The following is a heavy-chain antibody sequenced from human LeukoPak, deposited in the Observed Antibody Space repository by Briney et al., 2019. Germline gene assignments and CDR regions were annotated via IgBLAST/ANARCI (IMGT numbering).Heavy chain of an antibody. CDR2: ISSSSSYI. Sequence: GGSLRLSCAASGFTFSSYSMNWVRQAPGKGLEWVSSISSSSSYIYYADSVKGRFTISRDNAKNSLYLQMNSLRAEDTAVYYRARGFGYEPDDDYWGQGTLVTVSS. CDR1: GFTFSSYS. J-gene: IGHJ4*02. CDR3: ARGFGYEPDDDY. V-gene: IGHV3-21*01. D-gene: IGHD3-22*01.